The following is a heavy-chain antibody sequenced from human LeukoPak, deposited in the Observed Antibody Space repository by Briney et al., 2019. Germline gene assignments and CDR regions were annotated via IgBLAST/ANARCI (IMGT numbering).Heavy chain of an antibody. D-gene: IGHD3-22*01. CDR1: GYTFTGYY. Sequence: ASVKVSCKASGYTFTGYYMHWVRQAPGQGLEWMGWINPNSGGTNYAQKLQGRVTMTTDTSTSTAYMELRSLRSDDTAVYYCARDGSPIYYDSSGSLDYWGQGTLVTVSS. V-gene: IGHV1-2*02. J-gene: IGHJ4*02. CDR3: ARDGSPIYYDSSGSLDY. CDR2: INPNSGGT.